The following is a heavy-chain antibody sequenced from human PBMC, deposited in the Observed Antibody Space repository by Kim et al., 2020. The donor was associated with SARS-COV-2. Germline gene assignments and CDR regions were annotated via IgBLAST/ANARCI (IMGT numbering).Heavy chain of an antibody. J-gene: IGHJ4*02. V-gene: IGHV4-39*01. CDR2: IYYSGST. Sequence: SETLSLTCTVSGGSISSSSYYWGWIRQPPGKWLEWIGSIYYSGSTYYNPSLKSRVTISVDTSKNQFSLKLSSVTAADTAVYYCARHPAPVGATRGSDYWGQGTLVTVSS. D-gene: IGHD1-26*01. CDR3: ARHPAPVGATRGSDY. CDR1: GGSISSSSYY.